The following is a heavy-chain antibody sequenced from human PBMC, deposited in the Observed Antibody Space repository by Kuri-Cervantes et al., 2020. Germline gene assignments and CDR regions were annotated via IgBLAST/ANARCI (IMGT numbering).Heavy chain of an antibody. D-gene: IGHD2-21*02. CDR1: GYTFTSYG. V-gene: IGHV1-8*01. CDR2: MNPNSGNT. J-gene: IGHJ4*02. CDR3: ARGQGSDWYSGPYYFDY. Sequence: ASVKVSCKASGYTFTSYGISWVRQATGQGLEWMGWMNPNSGNTGYAQKFQGRVTMTRNTSISTAYMELSSLRSEDTAVYYCARGQGSDWYSGPYYFDYWGQGTLVTVSS.